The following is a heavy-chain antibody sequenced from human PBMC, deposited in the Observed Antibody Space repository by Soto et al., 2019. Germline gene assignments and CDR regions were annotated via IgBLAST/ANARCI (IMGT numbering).Heavy chain of an antibody. Sequence: QVQLVESGGGLVKPGGSLRLSCAASGFTFSDYYMSWIRQAPGKGLAGVSYISSSSSYTNYADSVKGRFTISRDNAKNSLYLQMNSLRAEDTAVYYCARTYGDYAYGQYFQHWGQGTLVTVSS. CDR2: ISSSSSYT. CDR3: ARTYGDYAYGQYFQH. CDR1: GFTFSDYY. J-gene: IGHJ1*01. D-gene: IGHD4-17*01. V-gene: IGHV3-11*06.